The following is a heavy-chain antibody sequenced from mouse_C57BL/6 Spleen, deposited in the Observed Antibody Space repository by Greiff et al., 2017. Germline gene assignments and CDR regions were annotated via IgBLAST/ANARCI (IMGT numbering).Heavy chain of an antibody. CDR3: ERLTGRYFDV. CDR2: INPNNGGT. J-gene: IGHJ1*03. V-gene: IGHV1-18*01. D-gene: IGHD4-1*01. Sequence: VQLQQSGPELVKPGASVKIPCKASGYTFTDYNMDWVKQSHGKSLEWIGDINPNNGGTIYNQKFKGKATLTVDKSSSTAYMELRSLTSEDTAVYYWERLTGRYFDVWGTGTTVTVSS. CDR1: GYTFTDYN.